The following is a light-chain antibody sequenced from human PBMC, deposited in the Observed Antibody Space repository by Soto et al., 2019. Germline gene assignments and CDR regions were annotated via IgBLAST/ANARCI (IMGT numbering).Light chain of an antibody. Sequence: DIQMTQSPSTLSASVGDRVTITCRASQSISSWLAWYQQKPGKAPNLLIYKASNLESGVPSRFSGSGSGTEFTLTISSLQPDDFAIYYCQQYDTYTTFGQGTKVEI. V-gene: IGKV1-5*03. J-gene: IGKJ1*01. CDR1: QSISSW. CDR3: QQYDTYTT. CDR2: KAS.